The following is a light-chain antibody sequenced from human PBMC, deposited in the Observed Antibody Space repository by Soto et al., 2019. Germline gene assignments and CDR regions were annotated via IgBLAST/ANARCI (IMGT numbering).Light chain of an antibody. CDR2: EVN. CDR1: SSDVGGYNY. CDR3: TSNAGGNNV. V-gene: IGLV2-8*01. Sequence: QSVLTQPPSASGSPGQSVTISCTGTSSDVGGYNYVSWYQQQPGKVPKLMVYEVNKRPSGVPDRFSGSKSGNTASLTVPGLQAEDEAYYYCTSNAGGNNVFGTGTKLTVL. J-gene: IGLJ1*01.